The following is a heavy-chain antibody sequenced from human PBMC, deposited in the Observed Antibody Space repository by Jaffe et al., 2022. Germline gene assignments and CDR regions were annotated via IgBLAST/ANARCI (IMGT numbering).Heavy chain of an antibody. V-gene: IGHV1-69*01. Sequence: QVQLVQSGAEVKKPGSSVKVSCKASGGTFSSYAISWVRQAPGQGLEWMGGIIPIFGTANYAQKFQGRVTITADESTSTAYMELSSLRSEDTAVYYCARDRDTLEYNWNYALDYWGQGTLVTVSS. CDR2: IIPIFGTA. J-gene: IGHJ4*02. D-gene: IGHD1-7*01. CDR3: ARDRDTLEYNWNYALDY. CDR1: GGTFSSYA.